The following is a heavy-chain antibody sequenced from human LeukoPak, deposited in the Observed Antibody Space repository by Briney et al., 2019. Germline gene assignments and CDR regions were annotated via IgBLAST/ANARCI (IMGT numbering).Heavy chain of an antibody. Sequence: GGSLRLSCAASGFTFSSYAMSWVRQAPGKGLEWVSAIRVSGSSTFYADSVKGRFTISRDNSKNTLYLQMNSLRADDTAVYFCAIHLADYTLGSSDLWGRGTLVTVSS. J-gene: IGHJ2*01. CDR1: GFTFSSYA. V-gene: IGHV3-23*01. CDR3: AIHLADYTLGSSDL. D-gene: IGHD3-3*01. CDR2: IRVSGSST.